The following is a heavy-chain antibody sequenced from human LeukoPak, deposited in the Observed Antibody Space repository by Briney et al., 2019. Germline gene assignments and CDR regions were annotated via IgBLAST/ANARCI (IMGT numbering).Heavy chain of an antibody. CDR3: ARQVGSTGYYFDY. D-gene: IGHD3-9*01. CDR1: GGSMSSGGYY. CDR2: IYHSGST. Sequence: TSETLSLTCTVSGGSMSSGGYYWSWIRQPPGKGLEWIGYIYHSGSTYYNPSLKSRVTISVDRSKNQFSLKLSSVTAADTAVYYCARQVGSTGYYFDYWGQGTLVTVSS. V-gene: IGHV4-30-2*01. J-gene: IGHJ4*02.